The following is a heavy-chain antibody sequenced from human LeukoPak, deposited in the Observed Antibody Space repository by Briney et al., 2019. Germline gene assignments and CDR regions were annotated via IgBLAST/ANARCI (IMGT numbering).Heavy chain of an antibody. Sequence: SETLSLTCTISGGSLIGYYWTWIRQPAGKGLEWIGRISSSGCTNYNPSLKSRVTMSVDTSKNQVSLRLSSVTAADTAVYYCARARSGWYFDYWGQGNLVTLST. CDR1: GGSLIGYY. CDR3: ARARSGWYFDY. D-gene: IGHD6-19*01. V-gene: IGHV4-4*07. J-gene: IGHJ4*02. CDR2: ISSSGCT.